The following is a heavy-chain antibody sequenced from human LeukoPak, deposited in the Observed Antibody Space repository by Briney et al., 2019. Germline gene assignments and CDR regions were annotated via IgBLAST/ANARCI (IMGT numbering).Heavy chain of an antibody. J-gene: IGHJ6*02. Sequence: GGSLRLSCAASGFTFSDYYMSWIRRAPGKGLEWVSYISSSGSTIYYADSVKGRFTISRDNAKNSLYLQMNSLRAEDTAVYYCARDGELMIQYYGMDVWGQGTTVTVSS. CDR3: ARDGELMIQYYGMDV. CDR1: GFTFSDYY. V-gene: IGHV3-11*01. D-gene: IGHD2-21*01. CDR2: ISSSGSTI.